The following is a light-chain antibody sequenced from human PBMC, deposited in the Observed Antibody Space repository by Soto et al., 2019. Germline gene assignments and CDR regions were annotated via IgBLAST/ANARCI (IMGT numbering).Light chain of an antibody. CDR1: SSDIGSYNF. CDR3: QAYDYSLTASV. J-gene: IGLJ3*02. Sequence: QSALTQPASVSGSPGQTITISCTGTSSDIGSYNFISWYQQFPARAPKLIIYEVGHRPSGISDHFSGSKSGNTASLAITGLQAEDEADYYCQAYDYSLTASVFGGGTKVTVL. CDR2: EVG. V-gene: IGLV2-14*01.